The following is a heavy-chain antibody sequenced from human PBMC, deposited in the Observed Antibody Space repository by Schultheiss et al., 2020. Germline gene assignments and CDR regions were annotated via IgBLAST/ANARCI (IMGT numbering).Heavy chain of an antibody. CDR1: GGSVSSGSYY. V-gene: IGHV4-61*01. J-gene: IGHJ6*03. CDR3: ARGLELRSIYYYYYYMDV. CDR2: IYYSGST. Sequence: SETLSLTCTVSGGSVSSGSYYWSWIRQPPGKGLEWIGYIYYSGSTNYNPSLKSRVTISVDTSKNQFSLKLSSVTAADTAVYYCARGLELRSIYYYYYYMDVWGKGTT. D-gene: IGHD1-7*01.